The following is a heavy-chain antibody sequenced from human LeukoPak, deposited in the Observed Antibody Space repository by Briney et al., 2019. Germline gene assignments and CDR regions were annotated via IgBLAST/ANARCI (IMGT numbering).Heavy chain of an antibody. CDR2: IIPILGIA. Sequence: RASVKVSCKASGGTFSSYAISWVRQAPGQGLEWMGRIIPILGIANYAQKFQGRVTITADKSTSTAYMELSSLRSEDTAVYYCARGYCSGGSCYDPWGQGTLVTVSS. D-gene: IGHD2-15*01. V-gene: IGHV1-69*04. J-gene: IGHJ5*02. CDR3: ARGYCSGGSCYDP. CDR1: GGTFSSYA.